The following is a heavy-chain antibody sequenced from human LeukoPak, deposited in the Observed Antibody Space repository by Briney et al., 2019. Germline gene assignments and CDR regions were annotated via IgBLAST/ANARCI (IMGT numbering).Heavy chain of an antibody. D-gene: IGHD6-13*01. CDR2: INPNSGGT. CDR1: GYTFTCYY. CDR3: ARDPMAAAGIRLDY. J-gene: IGHJ4*02. V-gene: IGHV1-2*06. Sequence: ASVKVSCKASGYTFTCYYMHWVRQAPGQGLEWMGRINPNSGGTNYAQKFQGRVTMTRDTSISTAYMELSRLRSDDTAVYYCARDPMAAAGIRLDYWGQGTLVTVSS.